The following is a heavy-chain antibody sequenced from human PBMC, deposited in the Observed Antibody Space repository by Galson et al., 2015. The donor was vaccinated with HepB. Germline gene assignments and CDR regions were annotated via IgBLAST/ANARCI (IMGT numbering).Heavy chain of an antibody. J-gene: IGHJ4*02. Sequence: SLRLSCADSGSTVSSNYMSWVRQAPGKGLEWVSIIYSGTSTYYADSVRGRFTISRHNFKNTLYLQMNSLRAEDAAVYYCARGPRHYYDSSGPGYFDYWGQGTLVTVSS. D-gene: IGHD3-22*01. CDR2: IYSGTST. V-gene: IGHV3-53*04. CDR3: ARGPRHYYDSSGPGYFDY. CDR1: GSTVSSNY.